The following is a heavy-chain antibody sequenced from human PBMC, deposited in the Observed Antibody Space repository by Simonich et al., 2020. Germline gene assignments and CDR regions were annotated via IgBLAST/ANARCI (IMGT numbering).Heavy chain of an antibody. V-gene: IGHV4-38-2*01. J-gene: IGHJ6*02. CDR2: IYHNGST. CDR3: ARVGYSNYYYYGMDV. CDR1: GYSISSGSY. D-gene: IGHD6-13*01. Sequence: QVQLQESGPGLVKPSETLSLTCAVSGYSISSGSYWGWIRQPPWKGREWIGSIYHNGSTTYNPSLKSRVTITVDPSKNQFSLKLSSVTAADTAVYYCARVGYSNYYYYGMDVWGQGTTVTVSS.